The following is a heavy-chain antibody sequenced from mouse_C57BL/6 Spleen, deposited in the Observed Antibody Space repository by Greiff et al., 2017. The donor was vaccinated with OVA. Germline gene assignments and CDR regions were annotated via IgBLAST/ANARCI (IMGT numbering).Heavy chain of an antibody. CDR1: GYTFTSYG. J-gene: IGHJ1*03. V-gene: IGHV1-81*01. CDR2: IYPRSGNN. CDR3: ARSDGYHWYFDV. D-gene: IGHD2-3*01. Sequence: QVQLQQSGAELARPGASVKLSCKASGYTFTSYGISWVKQRTGQGLEWIGEIYPRSGNNYYNEKFKGKATLTAANSSRTAYMELRSLTSEDSAVYFCARSDGYHWYFDVWGTGTTVTVSS.